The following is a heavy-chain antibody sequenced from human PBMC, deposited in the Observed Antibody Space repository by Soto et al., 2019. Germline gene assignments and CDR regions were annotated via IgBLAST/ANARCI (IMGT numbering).Heavy chain of an antibody. J-gene: IGHJ5*02. CDR2: INHSGST. D-gene: IGHD3-16*02. CDR3: ARRVRYVWGSYRHNWFDP. Sequence: SETLSLTCTVSGGSISSGDYYWSWIRQPPGKGLEWIGEINHSGSTNYNPSLKSRVTISVDTSKNQFSLKLSSVTAADTAVYYCARRVRYVWGSYRHNWFDPWGQGTLVTVSS. CDR1: GGSISSGDYY. V-gene: IGHV4-39*07.